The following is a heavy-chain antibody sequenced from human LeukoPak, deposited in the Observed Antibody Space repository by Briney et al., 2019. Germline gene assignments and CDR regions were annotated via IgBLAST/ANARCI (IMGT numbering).Heavy chain of an antibody. CDR3: ARDREHSSGYYWKSRAFDI. D-gene: IGHD3-22*01. V-gene: IGHV3-21*01. J-gene: IGHJ3*02. CDR1: GFTFSSYS. Sequence: GGSLRLSCAASGFTFSSYSMNWVRQAPGKGLEWVSSISSSSSYIYYADSVKGRFTISRDNAKNSLYLQMNSLRAEDTAVYYCARDREHSSGYYWKSRAFDIWGQGTMVTVSS. CDR2: ISSSSSYI.